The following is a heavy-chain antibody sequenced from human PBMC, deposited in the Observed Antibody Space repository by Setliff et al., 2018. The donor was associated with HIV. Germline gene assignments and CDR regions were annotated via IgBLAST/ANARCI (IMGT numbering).Heavy chain of an antibody. CDR3: ARGRDYTGSWFRPFYLDF. CDR1: GGSFSAYH. D-gene: IGHD3-3*01. J-gene: IGHJ4*01. Sequence: PSETLSLTCAVYGGSFSAYHWSRIRQTPGKGLEWLGEINHSGSTAYNLALESRVSMSIDTSKNQFSLKLTSVTAADTAIYYCARGRDYTGSWFRPFYLDFWGHGNLGTVPQ. CDR2: INHSGST. V-gene: IGHV4-34*01.